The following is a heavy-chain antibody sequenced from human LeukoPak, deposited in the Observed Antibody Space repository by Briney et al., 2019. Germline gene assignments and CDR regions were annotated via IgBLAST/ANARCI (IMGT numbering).Heavy chain of an antibody. D-gene: IGHD6-13*01. V-gene: IGHV4-59*08. CDR3: PRRAAALDY. CDR2: FHYSGNT. J-gene: IGHJ4*02. Sequence: PSETLSLTCSVSGASISRYYWSWIRQPPGKGLEWIGYFHYSGNTYYNPSLSSRITMSVDTSRNQFSLRLNSVTAADTAVYYCPRRAAALDYWGQGTLVTVSS. CDR1: GASISRYY.